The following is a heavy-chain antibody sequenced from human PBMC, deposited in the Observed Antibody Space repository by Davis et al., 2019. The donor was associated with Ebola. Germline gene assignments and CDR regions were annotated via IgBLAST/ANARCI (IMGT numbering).Heavy chain of an antibody. CDR3: ARGTAMVD. CDR1: GFTVSSNY. Sequence: GESLKISCAASGFTVSSNYMSWVRQAPGKGLEWVAVISYDGSNKYYADSVKGRFTISRDNSKNTLYLQMNSLRAEDTAVYYCARGTAMVDWGPGTLVTVSS. D-gene: IGHD5-18*01. CDR2: ISYDGSNK. V-gene: IGHV3-30*03. J-gene: IGHJ4*02.